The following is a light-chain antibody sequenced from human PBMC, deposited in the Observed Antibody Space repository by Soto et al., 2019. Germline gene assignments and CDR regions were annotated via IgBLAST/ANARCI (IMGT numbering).Light chain of an antibody. CDR2: IAS. CDR3: QQYGTSPWT. CDR1: QSVNSDS. J-gene: IGKJ1*01. V-gene: IGKV3-20*01. Sequence: EIVLTQSPGTLSLFPGERATLSCRATQSVNSDSLAWYQQKPGQAPRLRIYIASRRATGIPDRFSGIGSGTDFTLTIHRLEPEDFAVYYCQQYGTSPWTFGQGTKVEIK.